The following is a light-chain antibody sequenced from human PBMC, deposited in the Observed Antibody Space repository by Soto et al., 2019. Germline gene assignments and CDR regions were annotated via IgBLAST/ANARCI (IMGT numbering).Light chain of an antibody. V-gene: IGLV1-44*01. CDR3: AAWDDGLNGWV. CDR1: SSNIGTKN. J-gene: IGLJ3*02. Sequence: QSVLTQPPSASGTPGQRVIISCSGSSSNIGTKNVYWYQHLPGTAPKVLISSNNQRPSGVPDRFSSTKSGTSASLAISGLQSEDEADYHCAAWDDGLNGWVFGGGTKLTVL. CDR2: SNN.